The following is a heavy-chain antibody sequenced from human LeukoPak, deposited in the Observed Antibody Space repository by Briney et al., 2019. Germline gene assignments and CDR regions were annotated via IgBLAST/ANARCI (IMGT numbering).Heavy chain of an antibody. Sequence: GGSLRLSCAASGFTFSNYAIHWVRQAPGKGLEFVSSISSNGISTYYGNSVKGRFTISRDNSKNTLYLQMNSLRAEDTAVYYCAKGRIAAPFDYWGQGTLVTVSS. CDR2: ISSNGIST. J-gene: IGHJ4*02. CDR1: GFTFSNYA. D-gene: IGHD6-13*01. CDR3: AKGRIAAPFDY. V-gene: IGHV3-64*01.